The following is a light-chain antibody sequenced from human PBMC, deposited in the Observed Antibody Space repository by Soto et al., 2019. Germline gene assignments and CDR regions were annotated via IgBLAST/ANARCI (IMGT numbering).Light chain of an antibody. CDR2: GVN. V-gene: IGLV2-14*03. CDR3: SSYTTGNTPYV. Sequence: QSVLTQPASVSGSPGQSIAISCTGTSSDVGGSDFVSWYQHHPGKAPKLIIHGVNNRPSGVSARFSGSKSGNTASLTISGLQAEDEADYFCSSYTTGNTPYVFGAGTKLTVL. J-gene: IGLJ1*01. CDR1: SSDVGGSDF.